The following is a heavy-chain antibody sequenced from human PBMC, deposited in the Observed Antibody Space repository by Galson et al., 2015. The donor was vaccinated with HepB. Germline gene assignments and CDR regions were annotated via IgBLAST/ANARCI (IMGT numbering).Heavy chain of an antibody. Sequence: SVKVSCKASGGTFSSYAISWVRQAPGQGLEWMGWISAYNGNTNYAQKLQGRVTMTTDTSTSTAYMELRSLRSDDTAVYYCARVDDSSGYYYGFDYWGQGTLVTVSS. CDR2: ISAYNGNT. V-gene: IGHV1-18*01. CDR3: ARVDDSSGYYYGFDY. CDR1: GGTFSSYA. J-gene: IGHJ4*02. D-gene: IGHD3-22*01.